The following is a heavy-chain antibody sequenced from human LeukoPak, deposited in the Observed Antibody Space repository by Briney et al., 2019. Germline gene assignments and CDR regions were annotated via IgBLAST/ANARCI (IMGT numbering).Heavy chain of an antibody. CDR2: IYYSGST. CDR1: GGSISSYY. Sequence: SETLSLTCTVSGGSISSYYWSWIRQPPGKGLEWIGYIYYSGSTNYNSSLKSRVTISVDTSKNQFSLKLSSVTAADTAVYYCARDGGGRCSGGSCYDYWGQGTLVTVSS. CDR3: ARDGGGRCSGGSCYDY. V-gene: IGHV4-59*01. D-gene: IGHD2-15*01. J-gene: IGHJ4*02.